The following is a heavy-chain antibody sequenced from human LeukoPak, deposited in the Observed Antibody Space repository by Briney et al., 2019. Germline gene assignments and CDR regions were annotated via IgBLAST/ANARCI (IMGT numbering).Heavy chain of an antibody. J-gene: IGHJ6*04. Sequence: GGSLRLSYAASGLTHSSNYMSCVRQARGRGLEEGSVIYSGGSTYYAHSVKGRFTISRDNSKNTLYLQMNSLRAEDTAVYYCAELGITMIGGVWGKGTTVTISS. V-gene: IGHV3-66*01. CDR2: IYSGGST. CDR1: GLTHSSNY. D-gene: IGHD3-10*02. CDR3: AELGITMIGGV.